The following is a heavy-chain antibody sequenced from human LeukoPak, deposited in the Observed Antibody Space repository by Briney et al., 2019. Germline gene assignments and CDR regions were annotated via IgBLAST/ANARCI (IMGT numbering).Heavy chain of an antibody. CDR2: ISGSGGST. CDR3: ARADYDIWGFPDY. D-gene: IGHD3-9*01. J-gene: IGHJ4*02. Sequence: GGSLRLSCAASGFTFSSYATSWVRQAPGKGLEWVSAISGSGGSTYYADSVKGRFTISRDNSKNTLYLQMNSLRAEDTAVYYCARADYDIWGFPDYWGQGTLVTVSS. V-gene: IGHV3-23*01. CDR1: GFTFSSYA.